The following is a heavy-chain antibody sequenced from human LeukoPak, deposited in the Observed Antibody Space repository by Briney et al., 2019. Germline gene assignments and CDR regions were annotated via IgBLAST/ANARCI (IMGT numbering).Heavy chain of an antibody. Sequence: GGSLRLSCAASGFTLSSYAMSWVRQGPGKGLEWVSAISVSGNTYHADSVKGRFTISRDNSKNTLYLQMNSLRAEDTALYYCAKGLERESRLDSWGQGTLVTVSS. J-gene: IGHJ4*02. CDR3: AKGLERESRLDS. CDR1: GFTLSSYA. V-gene: IGHV3-23*01. CDR2: ISVSGNT. D-gene: IGHD1-1*01.